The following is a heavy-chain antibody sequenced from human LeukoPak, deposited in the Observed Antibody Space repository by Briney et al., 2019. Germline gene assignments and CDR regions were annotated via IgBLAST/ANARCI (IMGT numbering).Heavy chain of an antibody. V-gene: IGHV1-18*01. D-gene: IGHD2-8*02. CDR1: GYTFTSYG. J-gene: IGHJ6*02. CDR2: ICAYNGKT. CDR3: ARDGTGDYYYYYGMDV. Sequence: GASVKVSCKASGYTFTSYGISWVRQAPGQGLEWMGWICAYNGKTHYAQKLQDRVTMTTDTSTSTASMELRSLTSDDTAVYFCARDGTGDYYYYYGMDVWGQGTTVTVSS.